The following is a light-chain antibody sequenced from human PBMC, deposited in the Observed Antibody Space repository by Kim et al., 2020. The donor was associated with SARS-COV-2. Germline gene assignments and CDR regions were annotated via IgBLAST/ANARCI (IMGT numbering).Light chain of an antibody. Sequence: ALGQTVRIKCQGDSLRSYYATWYQKKPGQAPILFIYGKNNRPSGIPDRFSGSSSGNTASLTITGTQAGDEADYYCNSRDSNDNVVFGGGTQLTVL. CDR3: NSRDSNDNVV. CDR2: GKN. V-gene: IGLV3-19*01. J-gene: IGLJ2*01. CDR1: SLRSYY.